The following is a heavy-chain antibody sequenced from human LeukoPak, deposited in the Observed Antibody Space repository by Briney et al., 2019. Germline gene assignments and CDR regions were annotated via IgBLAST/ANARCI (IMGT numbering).Heavy chain of an antibody. Sequence: GASVKVSCKASVCTLSSYASSWVRQAPGQGLEWMGGIIPIFGTANYAQKFQGGVTITADESTSTAYIELSSLRSEDTAVYYCARDLIVGATYNWFDPWGQGTLVTVSS. V-gene: IGHV1-69*13. CDR2: IIPIFGTA. CDR3: ARDLIVGATYNWFDP. D-gene: IGHD1-26*01. J-gene: IGHJ5*02. CDR1: VCTLSSYA.